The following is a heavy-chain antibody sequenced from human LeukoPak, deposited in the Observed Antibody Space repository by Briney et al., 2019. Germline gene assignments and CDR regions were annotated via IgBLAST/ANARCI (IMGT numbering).Heavy chain of an antibody. CDR3: AKDVRGGCTGPTCHY. V-gene: IGHV3-23*01. CDR2: ISGSGDII. D-gene: IGHD2-8*02. CDR1: GFTFSSYA. Sequence: GGSLRLSCAASGFTFSSYAMSWVRQAPGKGLEWISDISGSGDIIDYANSVKGRFTISRDNSENTVYLQMNSPRAEDTAVYYCAKDVRGGCTGPTCHYWGQGTLVTVSS. J-gene: IGHJ4*02.